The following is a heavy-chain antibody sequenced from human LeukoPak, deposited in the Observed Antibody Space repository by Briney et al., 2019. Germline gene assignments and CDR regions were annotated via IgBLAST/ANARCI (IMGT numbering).Heavy chain of an antibody. Sequence: GGSLRLSCAASGFTFSSYAMSWVRQAPGKGLEWVSAISGSGGSTYYADSVKGRFTISRDNSKNTLYLQMISLRAEDTAVYYCAKDLRYCSSTSCYTKGFDYWGQGTLVTVSS. V-gene: IGHV3-23*01. J-gene: IGHJ4*02. CDR3: AKDLRYCSSTSCYTKGFDY. D-gene: IGHD2-2*01. CDR2: ISGSGGST. CDR1: GFTFSSYA.